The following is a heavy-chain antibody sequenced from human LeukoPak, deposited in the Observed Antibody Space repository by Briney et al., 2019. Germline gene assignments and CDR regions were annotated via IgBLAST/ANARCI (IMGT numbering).Heavy chain of an antibody. CDR1: GYTFTSYD. Sequence: ASVKVSCKASGYTFTSYDINWVRQATGQGLEWMGWMNPNSGNTGYAQKFQGRVTMTRNTSISTAYMGLSSLRSEDTAVYYCARGEESSSPFDYWGQGTLVTVSS. CDR2: MNPNSGNT. D-gene: IGHD6-13*01. CDR3: ARGEESSSPFDY. J-gene: IGHJ4*02. V-gene: IGHV1-8*01.